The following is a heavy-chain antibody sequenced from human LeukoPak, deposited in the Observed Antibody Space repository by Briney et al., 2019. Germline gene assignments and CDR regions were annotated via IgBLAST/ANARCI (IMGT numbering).Heavy chain of an antibody. CDR3: VRAVYYYVNFDY. V-gene: IGHV4-59*01. Sequence: PSETLSLTCTVSGGYISSYYWSRIRQPPGKGLEWIGYIYYSGSTNYNPSLKSRVTISVDTSKNQFSLKLSSVTAADTAVYYCVRAVYYYVNFDYWGQGTLVTVSS. J-gene: IGHJ4*02. D-gene: IGHD3-10*02. CDR2: IYYSGST. CDR1: GGYISSYY.